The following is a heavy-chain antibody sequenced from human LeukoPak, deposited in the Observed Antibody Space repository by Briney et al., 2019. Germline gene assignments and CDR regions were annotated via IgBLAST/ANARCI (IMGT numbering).Heavy chain of an antibody. J-gene: IGHJ4*02. D-gene: IGHD1-14*01. CDR1: GGSISSSNW. Sequence: SGTLSLTCAVSGGSISSSNWWGWIRQPPGKGLEWVGEIYPSGSTSYNPSLNSRVTRSVDTSKNQFSLKLDPVTAADTALYYCAIRTPNPADYWGRGILVTVSS. V-gene: IGHV4-4*02. CDR3: AIRTPNPADY. CDR2: IYPSGST.